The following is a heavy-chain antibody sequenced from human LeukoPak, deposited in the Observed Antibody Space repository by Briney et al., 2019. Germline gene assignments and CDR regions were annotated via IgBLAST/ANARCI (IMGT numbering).Heavy chain of an antibody. Sequence: ASVKVSCKASGYTFTSYGISWVRQAPGQGLEWTGWISAYNGNTNYAQKLQGRVTMTTDTSTSTAYMELRSLRSDDTAVYYCARDPGMVTTPYYYGMDVWGQGTTVTVSS. V-gene: IGHV1-18*01. CDR1: GYTFTSYG. J-gene: IGHJ6*02. CDR2: ISAYNGNT. D-gene: IGHD4-23*01. CDR3: ARDPGMVTTPYYYGMDV.